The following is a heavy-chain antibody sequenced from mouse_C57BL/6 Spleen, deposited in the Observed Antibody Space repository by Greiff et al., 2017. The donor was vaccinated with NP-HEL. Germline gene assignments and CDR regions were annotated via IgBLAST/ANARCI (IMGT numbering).Heavy chain of an antibody. V-gene: IGHV1-66*01. Sequence: VQLQQSGPELVKPGASVKISCKASGYSFTSYYIHWVKQRPGQGLEWIGWIYPGSGNTKYNEKFKGKATLTADTSSSTAYMQLSSLTSEDSAVYYCARYSNWDDAMDYWGQGTSVTVSS. J-gene: IGHJ4*01. CDR2: IYPGSGNT. CDR1: GYSFTSYY. CDR3: ARYSNWDDAMDY. D-gene: IGHD4-1*01.